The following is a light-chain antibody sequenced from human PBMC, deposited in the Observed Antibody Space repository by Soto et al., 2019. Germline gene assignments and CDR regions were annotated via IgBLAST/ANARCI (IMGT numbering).Light chain of an antibody. CDR3: CSYAGTYTYV. CDR1: DXNIGFYNF. Sequence: QSVLTQPRSVSGSPGQSVTISCTGTDXNIGFYNFVSWYQQHPDKAPHLVIYDVNKRPSGVPDRFSGSKSGKTASLTISGLQADDEADYFCCSYAGTYTYVFGTGTKVILL. CDR2: DVN. J-gene: IGLJ1*01. V-gene: IGLV2-11*01.